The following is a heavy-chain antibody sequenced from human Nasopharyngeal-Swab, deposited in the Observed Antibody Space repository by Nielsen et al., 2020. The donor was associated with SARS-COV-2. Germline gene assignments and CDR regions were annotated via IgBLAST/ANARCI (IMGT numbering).Heavy chain of an antibody. CDR3: ARDPRAPDYGMDV. CDR2: INPNSGGI. Sequence: WVRQAPGQGLEWMGRINPNSGGINYAQKFQGRVTMTRDTSISTAYMELSRLRSDDTAVYYCARDPRAPDYGMDVWGQGTTVTVSS. V-gene: IGHV1-2*06. J-gene: IGHJ6*02.